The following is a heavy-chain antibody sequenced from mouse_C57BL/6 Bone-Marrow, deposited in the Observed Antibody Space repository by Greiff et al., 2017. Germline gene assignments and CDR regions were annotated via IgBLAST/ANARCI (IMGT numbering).Heavy chain of an antibody. Sequence: EVKLVESGGGLVKPGGSLKLSCAASGFTFSSYAMSWVRQTPEKRLEWVATISDGGSYTYYPDNVKGRFTISRDNAKNNLYLQMSHLKSEDTAMYYCARDRGGMITTDYAMDYGGQGTSVTVSS. J-gene: IGHJ4*01. CDR3: ARDRGGMITTDYAMDY. D-gene: IGHD2-4*01. CDR1: GFTFSSYA. V-gene: IGHV5-4*01. CDR2: ISDGGSYT.